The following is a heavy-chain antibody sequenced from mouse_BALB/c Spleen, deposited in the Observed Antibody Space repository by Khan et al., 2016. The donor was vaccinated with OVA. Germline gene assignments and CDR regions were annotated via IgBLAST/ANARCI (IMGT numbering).Heavy chain of an antibody. Sequence: QLEESGPGLVKPSQSLSLTCSVTDYSFTSGYFWNWMRQFPGNKLEWMCYISYDGSNNYNPTFKNRISITRDTSTNPFFLKLNSVTTKDTATDNCAIAHRYDGYYFDYWGQGTTLTVSS. CDR2: ISYDGSN. CDR3: AIAHRYDGYYFDY. V-gene: IGHV3-6*02. J-gene: IGHJ2*01. CDR1: DYSFTSGYF. D-gene: IGHD2-14*01.